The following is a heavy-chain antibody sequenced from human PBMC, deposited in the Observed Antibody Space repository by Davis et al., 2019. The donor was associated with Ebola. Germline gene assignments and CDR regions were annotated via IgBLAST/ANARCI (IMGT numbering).Heavy chain of an antibody. CDR1: GFTFSNAW. V-gene: IGHV3-11*01. D-gene: IGHD3-22*01. CDR3: ARGSQKRITMMSTYFDY. Sequence: GGSLRLSCAASGFTFSNAWMSWVRQAPGKGLEWVSYISSSGSTIYYADSVKGRFTISRDNAKNSLYLQMNSLRAEDTAVYYCARGSQKRITMMSTYFDYWGQGTLVTVSS. CDR2: ISSSGSTI. J-gene: IGHJ4*02.